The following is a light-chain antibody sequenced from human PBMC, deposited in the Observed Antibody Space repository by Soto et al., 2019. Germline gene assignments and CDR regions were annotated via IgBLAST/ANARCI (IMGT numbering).Light chain of an antibody. Sequence: QSALTQPASVSGSPGQAITISCTGTSSDVGGYNYVSWYQQHPGKAPKFMIYDVSNRPSGVSDRFSGSKSGNTASLTISGLQAEDEADYYCSASTTGSTTVVFGGGTKPTVL. V-gene: IGLV2-14*01. CDR3: SASTTGSTTVV. J-gene: IGLJ2*01. CDR2: DVS. CDR1: SSDVGGYNY.